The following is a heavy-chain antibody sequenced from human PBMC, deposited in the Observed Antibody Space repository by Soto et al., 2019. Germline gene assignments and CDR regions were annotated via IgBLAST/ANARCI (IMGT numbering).Heavy chain of an antibody. CDR3: ARYSTNRAAFDI. J-gene: IGHJ3*02. V-gene: IGHV4-31*03. Sequence: QVQPQESGPGLVKPSQTLSLTCSVSGGSISSGGYYWSWTRQHPGKGLEWIGFIYYGGSTFFNPSLKSRVSISVDTSKNQFSLTLSSVTAADTAIYYCARYSTNRAAFDIWGQGTMVTVSS. CDR1: GGSISSGGYY. D-gene: IGHD1-26*01. CDR2: IYYGGST.